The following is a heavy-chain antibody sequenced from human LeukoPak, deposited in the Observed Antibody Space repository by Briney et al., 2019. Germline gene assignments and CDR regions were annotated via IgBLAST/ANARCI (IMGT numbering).Heavy chain of an antibody. J-gene: IGHJ3*02. CDR1: GFTFSSYW. V-gene: IGHV3-74*01. Sequence: QHWAALRLSRAASGFTFSSYWMHWVRQAPGKGLVWVSRINSDGSSTSYADSVKVRFTISRDNAKHTLYLQMNSLRAEDTALYYCAKVGHLYYDSSGYYYSSGGAFDIWGQGTMVTVSS. CDR2: INSDGSST. CDR3: AKVGHLYYDSSGYYYSSGGAFDI. D-gene: IGHD3-22*01.